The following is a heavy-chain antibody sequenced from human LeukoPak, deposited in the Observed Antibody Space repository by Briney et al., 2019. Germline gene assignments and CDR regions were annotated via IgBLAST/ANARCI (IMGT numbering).Heavy chain of an antibody. CDR1: GFTFSSYS. Sequence: PGGSLRLSCAASGFTFSSYSMNWVRQAPGKGLEWVSSISSSYIYYADSVKGRFTISRDNAKNSLYLQMNSLRAEDTAVYYCAIPTPDYWGQGTLVTVSS. CDR3: AIPTPDY. V-gene: IGHV3-21*01. J-gene: IGHJ4*02. CDR2: ISSSYI.